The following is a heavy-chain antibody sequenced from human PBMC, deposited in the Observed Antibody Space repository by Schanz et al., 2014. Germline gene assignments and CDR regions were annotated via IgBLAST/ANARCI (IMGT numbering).Heavy chain of an antibody. Sequence: VQLVESGGGLVQPGGSLRLSCEASGFSFGNYGMSWVRQAPGKGLEWVANIKQDESEKYYVDSVKGRFTISRDNAKNSLFLQMNSLRAEDTAVYYCAKGRFGELSAFDIWGQGTMVTVSS. CDR2: IKQDESEK. J-gene: IGHJ3*02. D-gene: IGHD3-10*01. CDR1: GFSFGNYG. V-gene: IGHV3-7*05. CDR3: AKGRFGELSAFDI.